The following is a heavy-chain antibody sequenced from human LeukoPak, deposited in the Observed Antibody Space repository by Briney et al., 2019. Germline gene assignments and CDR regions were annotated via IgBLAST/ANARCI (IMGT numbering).Heavy chain of an antibody. D-gene: IGHD4-11*01. CDR3: ARAINDYSNYEVLTDNWFDP. J-gene: IGHJ5*02. CDR1: GGSISSSSYY. V-gene: IGHV4-39*07. Sequence: SETLSLTCTVSGGSISSSSYYWGWIRQPPGKGLEWIGSIYYSGSTYYNPSLKSRVTISVDTSKNQFSLKLSSVTAADTAVYYCARAINDYSNYEVLTDNWFDPWGQGTLVTVSS. CDR2: IYYSGST.